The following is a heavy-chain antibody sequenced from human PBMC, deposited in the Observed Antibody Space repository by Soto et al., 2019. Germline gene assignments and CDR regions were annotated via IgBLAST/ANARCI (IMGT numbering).Heavy chain of an antibody. CDR3: ARGYCSAVRCSVHYYYSFDV. D-gene: IGHD2-15*01. V-gene: IGHV3-23*01. CDR2: ISSNGGSA. Sequence: GGSLRLSCAAAGFTFRNYAMNWVRQAPGKGLELVSSISSNGGSAYYADSVKGRFTISRDNSKNTLYLQMNSLRADDTAVYYCARGYCSAVRCSVHYYYSFDVWGQGTTVTVSS. J-gene: IGHJ6*02. CDR1: GFTFRNYA.